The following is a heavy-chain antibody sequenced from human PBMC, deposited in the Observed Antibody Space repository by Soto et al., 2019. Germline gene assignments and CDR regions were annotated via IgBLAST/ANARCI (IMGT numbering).Heavy chain of an antibody. CDR1: GYTFTSYY. V-gene: IGHV1-46*03. Sequence: QVQLVQSGAEVKKPGASVKVSCKASGYTFTSYYMHWVRQAPGQGLEWMGIINPSGGSTSYAQKCQGRVTRTRDTSTSTVYMELSSLRSEDTAVYYCARVSLIWPTYDYWGQGTLVTVSS. CDR2: INPSGGST. CDR3: ARVSLIWPTYDY. J-gene: IGHJ4*02. D-gene: IGHD3-16*02.